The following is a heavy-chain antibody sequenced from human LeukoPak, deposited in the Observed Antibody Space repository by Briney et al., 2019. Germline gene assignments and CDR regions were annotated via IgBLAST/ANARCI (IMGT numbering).Heavy chain of an antibody. V-gene: IGHV3-20*04. J-gene: IGHJ5*02. Sequence: GGSLRLSCAASGFTFDDYGMSWVRQAPGKGLEWVSGINWNGGSTGYADSVKGRFTISRDNAKNSLYLQMNSLRAEDTALYYCARDRVYSSSFVGTNWFDPWGQGTLVTVSS. CDR3: ARDRVYSSSFVGTNWFDP. D-gene: IGHD6-6*01. CDR1: GFTFDDYG. CDR2: INWNGGST.